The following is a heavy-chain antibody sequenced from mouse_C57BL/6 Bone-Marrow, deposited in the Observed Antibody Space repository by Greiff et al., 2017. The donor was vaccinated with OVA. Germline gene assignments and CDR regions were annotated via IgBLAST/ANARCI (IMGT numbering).Heavy chain of an antibody. J-gene: IGHJ3*01. V-gene: IGHV1-81*01. Sequence: VKLMESGAELARPGASVKLSCKASGYTFTSYGISWVKQRTGQGLEWIGEIYPRSGNTYYNEKFKGKATLTADKSSSTAYMELRSLTSEDSAVYFCASYPFAYWGQGTLVTVSA. CDR2: IYPRSGNT. CDR3: ASYPFAY. CDR1: GYTFTSYG.